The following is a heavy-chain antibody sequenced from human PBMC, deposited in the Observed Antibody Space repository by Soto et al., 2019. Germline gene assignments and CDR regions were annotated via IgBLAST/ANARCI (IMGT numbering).Heavy chain of an antibody. D-gene: IGHD2-15*01. CDR3: ARDRSGGSCYYDY. CDR1: GGSISSGDYY. CDR2: MYNSGST. J-gene: IGHJ4*02. V-gene: IGHV4-31*03. Sequence: SETLSLTCTVSGGSISSGDYYWNWIRQHPGKGLEWIGYMYNSGSTYYNTSLKSRVTISVDTSKNQFSLKLSSVTAADTAVYYCARDRSGGSCYYDYWGQGTLVTVSS.